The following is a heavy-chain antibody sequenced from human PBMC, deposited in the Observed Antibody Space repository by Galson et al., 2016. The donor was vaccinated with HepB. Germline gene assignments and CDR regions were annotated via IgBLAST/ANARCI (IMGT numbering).Heavy chain of an antibody. D-gene: IGHD6-13*01. CDR1: GFTFSSYA. J-gene: IGHJ4*02. Sequence: SLRLSCAASGFTFSSYAMSWVRQAPGEGLEWVSVVSGSGDNTYYADSVKGRLTISRDNSNNTLFLQMNSLRVEDTAVYYCAKGRSAIAAAGLNYWGQGTLVTVSS. V-gene: IGHV3-23*01. CDR3: AKGRSAIAAAGLNY. CDR2: VSGSGDNT.